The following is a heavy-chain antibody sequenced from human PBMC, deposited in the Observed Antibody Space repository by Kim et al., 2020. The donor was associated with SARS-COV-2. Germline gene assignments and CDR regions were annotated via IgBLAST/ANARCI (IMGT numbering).Heavy chain of an antibody. D-gene: IGHD3-10*01. CDR3: AKGPEEWFGELISPNWFDP. CDR2: ISGSGGST. V-gene: IGHV3-23*01. Sequence: GGSLRLSCAASGFTFSSYAMSWVRQAPGKGLEWVSAISGSGGSTYYADSVKGRFTISRDNSKNTLCLQMNSLRAEDTAVYYCAKGPEEWFGELISPNWFDPWGQGTLVTVSS. J-gene: IGHJ5*02. CDR1: GFTFSSYA.